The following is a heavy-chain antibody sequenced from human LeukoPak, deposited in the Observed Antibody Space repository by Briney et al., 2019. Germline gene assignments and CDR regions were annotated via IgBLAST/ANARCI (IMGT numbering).Heavy chain of an antibody. J-gene: IGHJ4*02. V-gene: IGHV3-23*01. CDR2: ISGSGGST. CDR1: GFTFSSYA. D-gene: IGHD5-18*01. Sequence: GXSLRLSCAASGFTFSSYAMSWVRQAPGKGVEWVSAISGSGGSTYYADSVKGRFTIYRDKDKNSLYMKMNSLRAEDTAVYYCARVLDTAMVYYFDCWGQGTLVTVSS. CDR3: ARVLDTAMVYYFDC.